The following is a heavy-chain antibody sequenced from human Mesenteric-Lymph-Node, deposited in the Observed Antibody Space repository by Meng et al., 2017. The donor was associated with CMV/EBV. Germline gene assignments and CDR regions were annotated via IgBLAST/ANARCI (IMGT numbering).Heavy chain of an antibody. Sequence: SCKTSGYTFIGYDINWVRQAAGQGLEWMGWMNPNTGNTAFAQKFQGRLTMTSDTSISTAFMELSSLRSDDSAVYYCAREKTYYLDSWGQGTLVTVSS. D-gene: IGHD3-9*01. CDR2: MNPNTGNT. CDR3: AREKTYYLDS. J-gene: IGHJ1*01. V-gene: IGHV1-8*01. CDR1: GYTFIGYD.